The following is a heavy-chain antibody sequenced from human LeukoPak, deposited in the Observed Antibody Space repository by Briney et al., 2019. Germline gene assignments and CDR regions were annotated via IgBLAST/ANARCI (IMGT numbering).Heavy chain of an antibody. CDR3: AREHGLSSSWYY. V-gene: IGHV3-21*01. CDR1: GFTFSSYA. Sequence: GGSLRLSCAASGFTFSSYAMSWVRQAPGKGLEWVSYISSSSSYIYYADSVKGRFTISRDNAKNSLYLQMNSLRVEDTAVYYCAREHGLSSSWYYWGQGTLVTVSS. D-gene: IGHD6-13*01. J-gene: IGHJ4*02. CDR2: ISSSSSYI.